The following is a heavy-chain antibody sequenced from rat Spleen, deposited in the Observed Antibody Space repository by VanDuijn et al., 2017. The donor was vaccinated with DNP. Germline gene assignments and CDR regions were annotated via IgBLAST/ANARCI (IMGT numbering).Heavy chain of an antibody. CDR3: ATGVYGGYEDWFAN. J-gene: IGHJ3*01. CDR2: ISTSGEYT. D-gene: IGHD1-11*01. Sequence: EVQLVESGGGLVQPGRSLKLSCAASEFTFSNYDMAWVRQAPTKGLEWVASISTSGEYTHYRDSVKGRFTISRDNAQDTQYLQMDSLRPEDTATYYCATGVYGGYEDWFANWGQGTLVTVSS. V-gene: IGHV5S13*01. CDR1: EFTFSNYD.